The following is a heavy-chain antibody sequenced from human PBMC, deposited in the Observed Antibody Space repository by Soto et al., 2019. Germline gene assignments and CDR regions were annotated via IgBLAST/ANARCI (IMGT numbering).Heavy chain of an antibody. CDR3: ARGGVSTRTFDY. V-gene: IGHV5-51*01. CDR2: IYPSDSDT. J-gene: IGHJ4*02. CDR1: GYNFAGYW. D-gene: IGHD3-3*01. Sequence: GESLKISCKGSGYNFAGYWIAWVRQMPGKGLELMGIIYPSDSDTRYRPSFQGQVTISADKSISSAYLQWGSLRASDTAMYYCARGGVSTRTFDYWGQGAPVTVSS.